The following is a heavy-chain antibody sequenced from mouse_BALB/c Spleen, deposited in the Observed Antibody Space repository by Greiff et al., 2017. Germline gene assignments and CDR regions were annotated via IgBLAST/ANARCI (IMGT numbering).Heavy chain of an antibody. V-gene: IGHV5-6-3*01. J-gene: IGHJ3*02. CDR1: GFTFSSYG. CDR3: ARDRRYGNR. Sequence: EVQLVESGGGLVQPGGSLKLSCAASGFTFSSYGMSWVRQTPDKRLELVATINSNGGSTYYPDSVKGRFTISRDNAKNTLYLQMSSLKSEDTAMYYCARDRRYGNRWGQGTLVTVSA. CDR2: INSNGGST. D-gene: IGHD2-10*02.